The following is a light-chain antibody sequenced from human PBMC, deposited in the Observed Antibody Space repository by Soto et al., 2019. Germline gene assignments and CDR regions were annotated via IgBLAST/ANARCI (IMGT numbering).Light chain of an antibody. J-gene: IGKJ1*01. CDR1: QSVSSD. CDR2: GAS. Sequence: ETLMTQSPATLSVSPGXRVTLSCGASQSVSSDLAWYQQKPGQAPRLLIFGASTRANGVPARFTGSRSGTDFTLTISSLQSEDFAIYYCQQHNTWPRTFGQGTKVDIK. CDR3: QQHNTWPRT. V-gene: IGKV3-15*01.